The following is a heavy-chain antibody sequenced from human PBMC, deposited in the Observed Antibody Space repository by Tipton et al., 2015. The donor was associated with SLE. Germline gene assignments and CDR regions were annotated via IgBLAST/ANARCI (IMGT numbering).Heavy chain of an antibody. CDR2: ISSSSSYI. J-gene: IGHJ3*02. CDR3: ARGKVGANGAFDI. V-gene: IGHV3-21*01. Sequence: SLRLSCAASGFTFSSYSMNWVRRAPGKGLEWVSSISSSSSYIYYADSVKGRFTISRDNAKNSLYLQMNSLRAEDTAVYYCARGKVGANGAFDIWGQGTMVTVSS. D-gene: IGHD1-26*01. CDR1: GFTFSSYS.